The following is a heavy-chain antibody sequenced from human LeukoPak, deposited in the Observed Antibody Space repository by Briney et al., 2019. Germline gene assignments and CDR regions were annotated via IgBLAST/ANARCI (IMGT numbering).Heavy chain of an antibody. CDR2: INPKSGGT. D-gene: IGHD6-13*01. Sequence: ASVKVSCKSSGYTFTDYYMHWVRQAPGQGLEWMGWINPKSGGTNYAQNFQGRVTMTRNTSISTAYMELSRLRSDDTAVYYCARVLRPGIAADCGYWGQGTLVTVSS. CDR3: ARVLRPGIAADCGY. CDR1: GYTFTDYY. V-gene: IGHV1-2*02. J-gene: IGHJ4*02.